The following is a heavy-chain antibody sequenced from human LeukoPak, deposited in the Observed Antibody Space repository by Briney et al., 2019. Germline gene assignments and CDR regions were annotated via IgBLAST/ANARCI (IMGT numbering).Heavy chain of an antibody. CDR3: ARRVPAASGGGFDY. D-gene: IGHD2-2*01. CDR2: VNAVGST. V-gene: IGHV4-4*08. CDR1: GGSLSGYY. Sequence: SETLSLTCAVSGGSLSGYYWNWIRQPPGRGLEWIGYVNAVGSTKYNPSLSSRLTISVDKSKNQFSLKLNSVTAADSVVYFCARRVPAASGGGFDYWGQGTLVAVSS. J-gene: IGHJ4*02.